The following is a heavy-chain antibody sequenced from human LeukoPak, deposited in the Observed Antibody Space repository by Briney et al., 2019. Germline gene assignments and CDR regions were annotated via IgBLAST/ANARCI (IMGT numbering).Heavy chain of an antibody. CDR1: GGSISSGTYY. V-gene: IGHV4-39*07. Sequence: SETLSLTCTVSGGSISSGTYYWGWVRQPPGKGLEWIGEINHSGSTNYNPSLKSRVTISVDTSKNQFSLKLSSVTAADTAVYYCARGGLNYYDSSGSLPHWGQGTLVTVSS. CDR2: INHSGST. D-gene: IGHD3-22*01. CDR3: ARGGLNYYDSSGSLPH. J-gene: IGHJ4*02.